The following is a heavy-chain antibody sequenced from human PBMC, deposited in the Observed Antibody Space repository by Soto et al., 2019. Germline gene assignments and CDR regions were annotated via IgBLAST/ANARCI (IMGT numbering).Heavy chain of an antibody. CDR3: ARVRIVVVTTYPGDYYGMDV. CDR2: MTGGGAYT. D-gene: IGHD2-21*02. CDR1: GFTFGSYA. J-gene: IGHJ6*02. V-gene: IGHV3-23*01. Sequence: EVQLLESGGGLVQPGGSLRLSCAASGFTFGSYAMGWVRQAPGKGLEWVSTMTGGGAYTHYADSVRGRFTISRDNSKNSLYLQMNGLRAEDTAVYYCARVRIVVVTTYPGDYYGMDVWGQGTTVTVSS.